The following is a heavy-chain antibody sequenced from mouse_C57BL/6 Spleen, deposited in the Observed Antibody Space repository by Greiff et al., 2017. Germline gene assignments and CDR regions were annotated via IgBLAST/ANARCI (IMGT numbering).Heavy chain of an antibody. CDR2: ISYSGST. CDR3: ARCTTGFDY. Sequence: EVKVVESGPGLAKPSQTLSLTCSVTGYSITSDYWNWIRKFPGNKLAYMGYISYSGSTYYNPSLKSQISMTRNTSKNQYYLQLNSVTTEDTAKYYCARCTTGFDYWGQGTTLTGSS. J-gene: IGHJ2*01. CDR1: GYSITSDY. V-gene: IGHV3-8*01. D-gene: IGHD4-1*02.